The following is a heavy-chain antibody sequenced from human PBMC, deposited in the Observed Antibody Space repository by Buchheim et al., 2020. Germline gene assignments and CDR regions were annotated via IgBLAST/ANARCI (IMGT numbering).Heavy chain of an antibody. V-gene: IGHV3-30*18. D-gene: IGHD3-22*01. Sequence: QVQLVESGGGVVQPGRSLRLSCAASGFTFSSYGMHWVRQAPGKGLEWVAVISYDGSNKYYAYSVKGRFTISRDNSKNTLYLQMNSLRAEDTAVYYCAKDPRSYDSPFDYWGQGTL. CDR1: GFTFSSYG. CDR3: AKDPRSYDSPFDY. CDR2: ISYDGSNK. J-gene: IGHJ4*02.